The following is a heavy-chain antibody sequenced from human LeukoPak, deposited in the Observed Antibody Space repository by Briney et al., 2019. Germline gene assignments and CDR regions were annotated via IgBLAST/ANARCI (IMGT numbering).Heavy chain of an antibody. Sequence: GGSLRLSCAASGFTFSSYGMHWVRQAPGKGLEWVAFIRYDGSNKYYADSVKGRFTISRDNSKNTLYLQMNSLRAEDTAVYYCAKLQAGSYYPDAFDIWGQGTMVTVSS. D-gene: IGHD1-26*01. V-gene: IGHV3-30*02. CDR1: GFTFSSYG. CDR3: AKLQAGSYYPDAFDI. J-gene: IGHJ3*02. CDR2: IRYDGSNK.